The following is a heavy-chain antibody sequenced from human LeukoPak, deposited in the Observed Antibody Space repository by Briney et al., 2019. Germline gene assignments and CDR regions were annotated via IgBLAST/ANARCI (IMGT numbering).Heavy chain of an antibody. J-gene: IGHJ4*02. CDR2: IKPDGSRE. V-gene: IGHV3-7*01. CDR1: GFSFSTYW. CDR3: ARDTWNYLLDY. D-gene: IGHD3-10*01. Sequence: PGGSLRLSCAASGFSFSTYWMTGVRQAPGKGLEWVAHIKPDGSREDYVDSVKGRFTISRDNAKNSLYLQMNNLRVEDTAIYYCARDTWNYLLDYWGQGILVTVSS.